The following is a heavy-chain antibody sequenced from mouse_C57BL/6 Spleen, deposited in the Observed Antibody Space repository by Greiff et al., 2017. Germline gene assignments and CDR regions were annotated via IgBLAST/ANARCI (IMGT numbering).Heavy chain of an antibody. J-gene: IGHJ4*01. CDR1: GYTFPSYW. Sequence: QVQLQQSGAELVKPGASVKMSCKASGYTFPSYWITWVKQRPGQGLEWIGDIYPGSGSTNYNEKFKSKATLTVDTSSSTAYMQLSSLTSEDSAVYYCARPVVAKDAMDYWGQGTSVTVSS. V-gene: IGHV1-55*01. CDR2: IYPGSGST. CDR3: ARPVVAKDAMDY. D-gene: IGHD1-1*01.